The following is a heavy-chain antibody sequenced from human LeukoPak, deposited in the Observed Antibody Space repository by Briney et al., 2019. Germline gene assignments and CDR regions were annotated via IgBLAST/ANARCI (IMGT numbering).Heavy chain of an antibody. V-gene: IGHV4-30-4*08. CDR3: ASSYSSGWYDFDY. CDR2: IYYSGST. CDR1: GGSISSGDYY. J-gene: IGHJ4*02. D-gene: IGHD6-19*01. Sequence: SETLSLTCTVSGGSISSGDYYWRWIRQPPGTGLEWIGYIYYSGSTYYNPSLKSRVTISVDTSKNQFSLKLSSVTAADTAVYYCASSYSSGWYDFDYWGQGTLVTVSS.